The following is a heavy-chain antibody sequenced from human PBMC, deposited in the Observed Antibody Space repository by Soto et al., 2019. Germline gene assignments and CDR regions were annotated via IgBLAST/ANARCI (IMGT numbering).Heavy chain of an antibody. CDR3: ASTAYYYDSSGYYYEPDY. J-gene: IGHJ4*02. V-gene: IGHV1-69*13. CDR1: GGTFSSYA. Sequence: GASVKVSCKASGGTFSSYAISWVRQAPGQGLGWMGGIIPIFGTANYAQKYQGRVTITADESTSTAYMELSSLRSEDTAVYYCASTAYYYDSSGYYYEPDYWGQGTLVTVSS. CDR2: IIPIFGTA. D-gene: IGHD3-22*01.